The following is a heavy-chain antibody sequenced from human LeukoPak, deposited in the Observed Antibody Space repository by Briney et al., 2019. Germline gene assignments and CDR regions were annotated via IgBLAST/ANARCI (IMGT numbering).Heavy chain of an antibody. Sequence: PGGSLRLSCAASGFTFRKYGRSWVRPAPGKGLERVSDVGDSAETTHYADSVKGRVFISRDNSKNTVHLQMNSLRAEDTALYYCVKDSFILEGGVGSDDGFAVWGQGTMVTVSS. V-gene: IGHV3-23*01. CDR1: GFTFRKYG. CDR2: VGDSAETT. D-gene: IGHD3-3*01. J-gene: IGHJ3*01. CDR3: VKDSFILEGGVGSDDGFAV.